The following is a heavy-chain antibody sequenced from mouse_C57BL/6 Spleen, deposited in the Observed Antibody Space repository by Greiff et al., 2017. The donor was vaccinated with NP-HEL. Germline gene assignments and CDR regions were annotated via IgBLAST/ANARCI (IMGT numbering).Heavy chain of an antibody. CDR1: GYTFTDYY. V-gene: IGHV1-76*01. CDR3: ARSIYYGYDFAMDY. D-gene: IGHD2-2*01. Sequence: VQLVESGAELVRPGASVKLSCKASGYTFTDYYINWVKQRPGQGLEWIARIYPGSGNTYYNEKFKGKATLTAEKSSSTAYMQLSSLTSEDSAVYFCARSIYYGYDFAMDYWGQGTSVTVSS. CDR2: IYPGSGNT. J-gene: IGHJ4*01.